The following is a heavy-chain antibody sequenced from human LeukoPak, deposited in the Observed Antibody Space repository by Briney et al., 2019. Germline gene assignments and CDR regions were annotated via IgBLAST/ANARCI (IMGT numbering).Heavy chain of an antibody. Sequence: GRSLRLSCAASGFTFDDYAMHWVRQAPGKGLEWVSGISWNSGSIGYADSVKGRFTISRDNAKNSLYLQMNSLRAEDTALYYCAKGGGGYYYDSSGPANNWFDPWGQGTLVTVSS. CDR2: ISWNSGSI. V-gene: IGHV3-9*01. CDR1: GFTFDDYA. J-gene: IGHJ5*02. D-gene: IGHD3-22*01. CDR3: AKGGGGYYYDSSGPANNWFDP.